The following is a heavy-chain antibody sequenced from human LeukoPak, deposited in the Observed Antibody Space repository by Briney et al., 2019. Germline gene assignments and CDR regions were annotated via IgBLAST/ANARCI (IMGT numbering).Heavy chain of an antibody. D-gene: IGHD3-22*01. CDR2: ISAYNGNT. V-gene: IGHV1-18*01. Sequence: GASVKVSCKASGYTFTSYGISWVRQAPGQGLEWMGWISAYNGNTNYAQKLQGRVTMTTDTSTSTAYMELRSLRSDDTAVYYCAGESSYDSSGYYYHYFDYWGQGTLVTVSS. CDR1: GYTFTSYG. J-gene: IGHJ4*02. CDR3: AGESSYDSSGYYYHYFDY.